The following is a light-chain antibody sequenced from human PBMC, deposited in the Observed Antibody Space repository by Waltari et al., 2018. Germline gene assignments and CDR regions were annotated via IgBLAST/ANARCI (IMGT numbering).Light chain of an antibody. J-gene: IGLJ2*01. CDR1: SSDVGGYDY. CDR2: DVT. CDR3: CSYAGSYTHVV. V-gene: IGLV2-11*01. Sequence: QSALTQPRSVSGSPGQSVTISCTGTSSDVGGYDYVSWYQHPPGKAPKLMICDVTKRPSGVPDRVSGSKSGNTASLTISGLQAEDEADYYCCSYAGSYTHVVFGGGTKLTVL.